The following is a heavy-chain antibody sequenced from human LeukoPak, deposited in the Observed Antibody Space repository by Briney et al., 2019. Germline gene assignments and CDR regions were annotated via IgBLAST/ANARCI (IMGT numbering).Heavy chain of an antibody. Sequence: GSLRLSCEASGFTSFNFPMNWVRKAPGKGLGWVSHIRSDGTITYADSVKGRFTISRDDAKTSVYLQMNSLRDEDTAIYYCARDNIWAFDIWGQGTMVTVSS. V-gene: IGHV3-69-1*01. CDR1: GFTSFNFP. J-gene: IGHJ3*02. CDR3: ARDNIWAFDI. D-gene: IGHD2/OR15-2a*01. CDR2: IRSDGTI.